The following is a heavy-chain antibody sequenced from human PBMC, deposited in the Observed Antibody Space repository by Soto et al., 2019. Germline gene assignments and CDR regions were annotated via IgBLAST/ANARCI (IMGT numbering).Heavy chain of an antibody. Sequence: VGSLRLSCAASGFTFSDYYMNWIRQAPGKGLEWVSYISSSSSDTNYADSVKGRFTISRDNAKNSVYLQMNSLRAEDTAVYYCARDLYTSSLPTYYYFYYGMDVWGQGTTVTVSS. V-gene: IGHV3-11*06. D-gene: IGHD2-2*01. CDR3: ARDLYTSSLPTYYYFYYGMDV. CDR2: ISSSSSDT. J-gene: IGHJ6*02. CDR1: GFTFSDYY.